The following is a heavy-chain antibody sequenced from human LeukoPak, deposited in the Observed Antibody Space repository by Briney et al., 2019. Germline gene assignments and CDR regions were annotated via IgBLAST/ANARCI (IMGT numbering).Heavy chain of an antibody. V-gene: IGHV1-2*02. CDR2: INPKSGGT. J-gene: IGHJ5*02. CDR3: ARDKRVLWFDP. Sequence: ASVKVSCKTSGYTFIDYFTYWVRQAPGQGLEWMGWINPKSGGTNYAEKFQGRVTMTRGTSISTAYMELSRLRSDDTAVYYCARDKRVLWFDPWGQGTLVTVSS. CDR1: GYTFIDYF. D-gene: IGHD3-10*01.